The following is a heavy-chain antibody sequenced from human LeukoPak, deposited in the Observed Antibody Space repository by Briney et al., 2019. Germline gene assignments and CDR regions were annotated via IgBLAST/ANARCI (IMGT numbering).Heavy chain of an antibody. CDR2: INHSGST. V-gene: IGHV4-34*01. J-gene: IGHJ5*02. CDR3: ARALDSDFWSGYSHNWFDP. CDR1: GGSFSGYY. Sequence: SETLSLTCAVYGGSFSGYYWSWIRQPPGKGLEWIGEINHSGSTNYNPSLKSRVTISVDTSKNQFSLKLSSVTAADTAVYYCARALDSDFWSGYSHNWFDPWGQGTLVTVSS. D-gene: IGHD3-3*01.